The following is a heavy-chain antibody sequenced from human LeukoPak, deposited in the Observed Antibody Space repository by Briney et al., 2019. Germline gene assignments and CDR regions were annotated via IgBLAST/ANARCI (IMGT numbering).Heavy chain of an antibody. J-gene: IGHJ5*02. Sequence: GASVKVSCKASGDTFIRYGISWVRQAPGQGLEWMGWISTGNGNTNYAQKLQGRVTMTTDTSTSTAYTELRSLRSDDTAVYYCARDDSIAAALWASNWFDPWGQGTLVTVSS. CDR1: GDTFIRYG. CDR2: ISTGNGNT. CDR3: ARDDSIAAALWASNWFDP. D-gene: IGHD6-13*01. V-gene: IGHV1-18*01.